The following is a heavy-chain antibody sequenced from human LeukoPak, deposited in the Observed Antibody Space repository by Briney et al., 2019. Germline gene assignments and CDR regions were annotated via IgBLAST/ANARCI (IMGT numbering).Heavy chain of an antibody. J-gene: IGHJ4*02. D-gene: IGHD3-10*01. V-gene: IGHV3-23*01. CDR3: AKYYYGSGSYYKDYSDY. CDR2: ISGSGGST. Sequence: PGGSLRLSCAASGFTFSSYAMSWVRQAPGKGLEWVSAISGSGGSTYYADSVKGRFTISRDNSKNTLYLQMTSLRAEDTAVYYCAKYYYGSGSYYKDYSDYWGQGTLVTVSS. CDR1: GFTFSSYA.